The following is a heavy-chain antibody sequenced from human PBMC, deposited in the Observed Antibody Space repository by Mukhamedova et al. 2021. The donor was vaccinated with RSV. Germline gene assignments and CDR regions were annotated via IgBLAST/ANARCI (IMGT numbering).Heavy chain of an antibody. CDR3: AREYAELNYYYYGMDV. J-gene: IGHJ6*02. V-gene: IGHV3-30*07. D-gene: IGHD1-7*01. Sequence: ADSVKGRFTISRDNSKNTLYLQMNSLRAEDTAVYYCAREYAELNYYYYGMDVWGQGTTLTVS.